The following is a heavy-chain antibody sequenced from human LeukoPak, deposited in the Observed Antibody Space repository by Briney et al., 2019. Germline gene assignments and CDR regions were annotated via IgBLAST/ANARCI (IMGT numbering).Heavy chain of an antibody. CDR2: ISSSGYM. J-gene: IGHJ3*02. V-gene: IGHV3-21*01. D-gene: IGHD1-26*01. CDR1: GFTFSSYW. CDR3: AKEGAASAFDI. Sequence: PGGSLRLSCAASGFTFSSYWMNWVRLAPGKGLEWVSSISSSGYMYYADSVKGRFTISRDNAKNSLYLQMNSLRAEDTAVYYCAKEGAASAFDIWGQGSMVTVSS.